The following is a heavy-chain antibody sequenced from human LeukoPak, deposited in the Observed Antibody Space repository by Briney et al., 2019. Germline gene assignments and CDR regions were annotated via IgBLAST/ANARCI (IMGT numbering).Heavy chain of an antibody. J-gene: IGHJ4*02. D-gene: IGHD2-21*01. CDR2: ISGDGART. V-gene: IGHV3-23*01. CDR1: GFSFNNYV. CDR3: AKTVVVITFRFDS. Sequence: QSGGSLRPSCAASGFSFNNYVMSWVRQAPGKGLEWVSAISGDGARTYYADSVKGRFTISRDNSKNTLDLQMNSLRAEDTAIYYCAKTVVVITFRFDSWGQGSLVTVSS.